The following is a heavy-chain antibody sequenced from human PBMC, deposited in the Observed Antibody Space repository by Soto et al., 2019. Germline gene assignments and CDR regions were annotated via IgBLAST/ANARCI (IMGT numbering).Heavy chain of an antibody. V-gene: IGHV3-23*01. CDR3: AKDRFPNCGGDCYLKFDH. J-gene: IGHJ4*02. Sequence: EVQLLESGGGLGQPGGSLRLSCAASGFTFSSYAMSWVRQAPGKGLEWVSSISGSGGTTYYADSVKGRFTISRDNSKNTLYLQMNSLRAEDTAIYYCAKDRFPNCGGDCYLKFDHWGQGTVVTVSS. CDR1: GFTFSSYA. D-gene: IGHD2-21*01. CDR2: ISGSGGTT.